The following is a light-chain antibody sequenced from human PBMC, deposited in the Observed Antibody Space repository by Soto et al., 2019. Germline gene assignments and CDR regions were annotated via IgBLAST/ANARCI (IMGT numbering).Light chain of an antibody. Sequence: DIVMTQTPVALPVTPGEPASISCRASQSLLDSDDGNTYLDWYLQKPGQSPQLLTYKVSYRASGVPARFSGSRSGTDFTMKISRVEAEDVGVYYCMPRIGFPLTFGGGTKVE. V-gene: IGKV2-40*01. CDR3: MPRIGFPLT. CDR2: KVS. J-gene: IGKJ4*01. CDR1: QSLLDSDDGNTY.